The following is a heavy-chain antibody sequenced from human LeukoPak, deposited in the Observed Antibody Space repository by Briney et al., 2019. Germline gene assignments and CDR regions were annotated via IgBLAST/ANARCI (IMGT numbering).Heavy chain of an antibody. Sequence: SETLSLTCTVSGYSISSGYYWGWIRQPPGKGLGWIGSIYHSGRTFYNPSLKSRVTISVDTSKNQFSLKLSSVTAADTAVYYCAKSNGYGLIDIWGQGTMVTVSS. J-gene: IGHJ3*02. D-gene: IGHD3-22*01. CDR2: IYHSGRT. CDR3: AKSNGYGLIDI. CDR1: GYSISSGYY. V-gene: IGHV4-38-2*02.